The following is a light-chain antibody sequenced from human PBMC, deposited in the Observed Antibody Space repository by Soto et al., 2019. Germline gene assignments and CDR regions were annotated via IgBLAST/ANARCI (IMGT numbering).Light chain of an antibody. CDR3: AAWDDSLNGVV. J-gene: IGLJ2*01. V-gene: IGLV1-44*01. CDR1: SSNIGSNT. CDR2: PNN. Sequence: QSVLTQPPSASGTPGQRVTISCSGSSSNIGSNTVNWYQLLPGTAPKLLIYPNNDRPSGVPDRFSGSKSVTSASLAISGLQSEDEADYYCAAWDDSLNGVVFGGGTQLTVL.